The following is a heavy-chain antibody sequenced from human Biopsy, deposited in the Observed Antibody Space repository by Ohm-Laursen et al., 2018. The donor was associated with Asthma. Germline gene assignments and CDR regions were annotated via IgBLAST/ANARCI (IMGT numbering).Heavy chain of an antibody. Sequence: LSLTCTVYGGYLTGHYWNWIRQPPGKGLEWIGEIDQSGHTNYNPSLKSRVTISADTSKNQFHLNLSSVTAADTAVYFCARAAITGIRGWFDPWGQGTQVTVSS. CDR2: IDQSGHT. J-gene: IGHJ5*02. CDR1: GGYLTGHY. CDR3: ARAAITGIRGWFDP. D-gene: IGHD1-20*01. V-gene: IGHV4-34*01.